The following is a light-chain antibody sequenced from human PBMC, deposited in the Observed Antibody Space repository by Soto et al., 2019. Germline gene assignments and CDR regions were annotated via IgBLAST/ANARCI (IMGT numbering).Light chain of an antibody. CDR2: SNN. Sequence: QPVLTQPPSASGTPGQRVTISFSGSDSNIGSNSVNWYQKVPGTAPKLLIYSNNQRPSGVPERFSGSRSGTSASLVISGLQSGDEADYYCAAWDDILNGPGVFGTGTKLTVL. V-gene: IGLV1-44*01. J-gene: IGLJ1*01. CDR3: AAWDDILNGPGV. CDR1: DSNIGSNS.